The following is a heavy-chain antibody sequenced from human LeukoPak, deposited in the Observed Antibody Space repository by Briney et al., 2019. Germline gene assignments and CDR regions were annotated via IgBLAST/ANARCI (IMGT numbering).Heavy chain of an antibody. Sequence: GASVKVSCKASGYTFTSYDINWVRQATGQGLEWMGWMNPNSGNTGYAQKFQGRVTMTRNTSISTAYMELSSLRSEDTAVYYCARVYGSTYGYWFDPWGQGTLVTVSS. J-gene: IGHJ5*02. CDR2: MNPNSGNT. D-gene: IGHD3-10*01. CDR3: ARVYGSTYGYWFDP. V-gene: IGHV1-8*01. CDR1: GYTFTSYD.